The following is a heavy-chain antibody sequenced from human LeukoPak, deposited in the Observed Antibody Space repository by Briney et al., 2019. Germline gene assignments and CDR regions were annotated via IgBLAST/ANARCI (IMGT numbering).Heavy chain of an antibody. J-gene: IGHJ4*02. CDR1: GGSISSSSYY. D-gene: IGHD3-22*01. CDR3: ARGVRYYYDSSGYYPSLWFDY. CDR2: TYYSGST. Sequence: PSETLSLTCTVSGGSISSSSYYWGWIRQPPGKGLEWIGSTYYSGSTYYNPSLKSRVTISVDRSKNQFSLKLSSVTAADTAVYYCARGVRYYYDSSGYYPSLWFDYWGQGTLVTVSS. V-gene: IGHV4-39*07.